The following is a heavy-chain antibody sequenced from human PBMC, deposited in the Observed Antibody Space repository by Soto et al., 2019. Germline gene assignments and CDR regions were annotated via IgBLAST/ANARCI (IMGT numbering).Heavy chain of an antibody. V-gene: IGHV3-9*01. CDR1: GFKFDDYS. J-gene: IGHJ6*02. Sequence: EVQLVESGGGLVQPGRSLRLSCAASGFKFDDYSMHWVRQAPGKGLEWVAGISWNSGGIVYADSVKGRFTISRDNAKRSLSLQMNSLRAEDTAFYYCAKDCIAVAGFNGMDVWGQGTTVTVS. CDR3: AKDCIAVAGFNGMDV. CDR2: ISWNSGGI. D-gene: IGHD6-19*01.